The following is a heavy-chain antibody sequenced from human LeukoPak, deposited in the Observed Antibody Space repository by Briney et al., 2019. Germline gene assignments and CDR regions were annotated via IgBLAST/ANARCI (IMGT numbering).Heavy chain of an antibody. CDR2: IYHSGST. CDR1: GGSISSRNW. Sequence: SGTLSLTCAVSGGSISSRNWWSWVRQPPGKGLEWIGEIYHSGSTNYNPSLKSRVTISVDKSKNQFSLKLSSVTAADTAVYYCARSGGEPTLRGFDYWGQGTLVTVSS. V-gene: IGHV4-4*02. D-gene: IGHD3-16*01. J-gene: IGHJ4*02. CDR3: ARSGGEPTLRGFDY.